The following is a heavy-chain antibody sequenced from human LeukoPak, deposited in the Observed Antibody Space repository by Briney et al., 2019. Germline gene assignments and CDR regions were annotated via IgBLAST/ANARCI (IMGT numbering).Heavy chain of an antibody. Sequence: GGLRLSCAASGFTFSSYAMSWVRQAPGKGLEWVSPISSSGGSSFYADSVKGRFTISRDNSKNTLYLQMNSLRAEDTAVYYCARGWSYVAYWGQGTLVTVSS. V-gene: IGHV3-23*01. CDR3: ARGWSYVAY. D-gene: IGHD6-19*01. CDR1: GFTFSSYA. J-gene: IGHJ4*02. CDR2: ISSSGGSS.